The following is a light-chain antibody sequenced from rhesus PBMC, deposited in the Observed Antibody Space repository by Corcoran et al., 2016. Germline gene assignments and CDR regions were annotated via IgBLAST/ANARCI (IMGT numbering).Light chain of an antibody. CDR3: QQYSSGPRT. Sequence: DIQMTQSPSSLSASVGDTVTITCRASQGISSWLAWYQQKPGEAPKLQIYRASNLKNGVPSRFRGRGSVTDFTLPISSLQSEDFATYYCQQYSSGPRTFGQGTKVEIK. CDR1: QGISSW. CDR2: RAS. V-gene: IGKV1-22*01. J-gene: IGKJ1*01.